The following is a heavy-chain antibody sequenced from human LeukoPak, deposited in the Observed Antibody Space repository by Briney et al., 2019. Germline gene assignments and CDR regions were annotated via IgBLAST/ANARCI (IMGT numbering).Heavy chain of an antibody. J-gene: IGHJ5*02. CDR2: IYTSGST. V-gene: IGHV4-4*07. D-gene: IGHD3-22*01. Sequence: SETLSLTCTVSGGSISSYYWSWIRQPAGKGLEWIGRIYTSGSTNYNLSLKSRVTMSVDTSKNQFSLKLSSVTAADTAVYYCARVSPYYDSSGYCFDPWGQGTLVTVSS. CDR1: GGSISSYY. CDR3: ARVSPYYDSSGYCFDP.